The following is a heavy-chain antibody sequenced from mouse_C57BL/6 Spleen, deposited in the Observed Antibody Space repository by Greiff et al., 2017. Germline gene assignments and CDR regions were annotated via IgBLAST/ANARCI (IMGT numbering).Heavy chain of an antibody. V-gene: IGHV1-54*01. Sequence: VKLQQSGAELVRPGTSVKVSCKASGYAFTNYLIEWVKQRPGQGLEWIGVINPGSGGTNYNEKFKGKATLTADKSSSTAYMQLSSLTSEDSAVYFCARSRELGGWFAYWGLGTLVTVSA. J-gene: IGHJ3*01. CDR2: INPGSGGT. CDR3: ARSRELGGWFAY. D-gene: IGHD4-1*01. CDR1: GYAFTNYL.